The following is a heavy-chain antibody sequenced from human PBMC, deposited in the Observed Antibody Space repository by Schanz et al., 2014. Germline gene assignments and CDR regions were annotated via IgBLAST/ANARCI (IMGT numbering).Heavy chain of an antibody. CDR3: VRVSFADPRLYRGMDRDIDY. D-gene: IGHD2-15*01. J-gene: IGHJ3*01. CDR2: INSVGSNT. CDR1: GFTFSSHW. Sequence: EVQLAESGGGLVQPGGSLRLSCVASGFTFSSHWMHWVRQDPGKGLVWVARINSVGSNTDYADSVTGRFTISRDNAKNTLYLQMNTLRAEDTAVYYCVRVSFADPRLYRGMDRDIDYWGQGTMVTVSS. V-gene: IGHV3-74*02.